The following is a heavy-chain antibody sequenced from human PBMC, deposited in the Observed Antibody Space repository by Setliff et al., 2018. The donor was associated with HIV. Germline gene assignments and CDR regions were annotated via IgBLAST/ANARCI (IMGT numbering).Heavy chain of an antibody. J-gene: IGHJ2*01. CDR2: IIPIFGST. D-gene: IGHD3-10*01. V-gene: IGHV1-69*13. CDR3: ARDDHYYDSGSYYSDWYFDL. Sequence: SVKVSCKASGGTFSNYAISWVRQAPGQGLEWMGGIIPIFGSTKYAQKFQGRVTITADESTSTADMELSSLRSEDTAVYYCARDDHYYDSGSYYSDWYFDLWGRGTLVTVSS. CDR1: GGTFSNYA.